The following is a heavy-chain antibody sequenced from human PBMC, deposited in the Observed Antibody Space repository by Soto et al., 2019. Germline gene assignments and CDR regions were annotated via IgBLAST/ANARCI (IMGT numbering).Heavy chain of an antibody. CDR2: IYYSGSI. J-gene: IGHJ5*02. V-gene: IGHV4-59*01. CDR3: ARDGGYCTNGVCYNWFDP. D-gene: IGHD2-8*01. CDR1: GGSISSYY. Sequence: SETLSLTCTVSGGSISSYYWSWIRQPPGKGLEWIGYIYYSGSINYNPSLKSRVTISVDTSKNRFSLKLSSVTAADTAVYYCARDGGYCTNGVCYNWFDPWGQGTLVTVSS.